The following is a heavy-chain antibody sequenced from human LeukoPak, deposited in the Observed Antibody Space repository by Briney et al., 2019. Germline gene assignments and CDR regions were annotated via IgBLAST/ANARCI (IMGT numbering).Heavy chain of an antibody. V-gene: IGHV5-51*01. CDR3: ARQRYDFWSGYSADYYYYGMDV. Sequence: GESLKISCKGSGYRFTCYWIGWARQMPGKGLEWMGIIYPGDSDTRYSPSFQGQVTISADKSISTAYLQWSSLKASDTAMYYCARQRYDFWSGYSADYYYYGMDVWGQRTTVTVSS. D-gene: IGHD3-3*01. CDR1: GYRFTCYW. J-gene: IGHJ6*02. CDR2: IYPGDSDT.